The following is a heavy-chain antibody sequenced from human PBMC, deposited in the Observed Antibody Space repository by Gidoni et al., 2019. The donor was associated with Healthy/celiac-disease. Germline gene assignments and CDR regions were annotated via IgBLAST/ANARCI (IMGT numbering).Heavy chain of an antibody. J-gene: IGHJ6*02. CDR3: ARGFGYGDYYYYYGMDV. V-gene: IGHV4-30-4*01. D-gene: IGHD4-17*01. CDR1: GGSIRSGDYY. Sequence: QVQLQESGPGLVKPSQTLSLTCTVSGGSIRSGDYYWSWIRQPPGKGLEWIGYIYYSGSTYYNPSLKSRVTISVDTSKNQFSLKLSSVTAADTAVYYCARGFGYGDYYYYYGMDVWGQGTTVTVSS. CDR2: IYYSGST.